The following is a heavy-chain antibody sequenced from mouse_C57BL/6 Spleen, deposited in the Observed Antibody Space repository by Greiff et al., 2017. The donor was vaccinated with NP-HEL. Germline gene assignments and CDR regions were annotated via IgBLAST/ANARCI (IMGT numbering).Heavy chain of an antibody. CDR3: GGAVSRRPYLDV. V-gene: IGHV1-7*01. CDR1: GYTFTSYW. J-gene: IGHJ1*03. CDR2: INPSSGYT. Sequence: QVQLQQSGAELAKPGASVKLSCKASGYTFTSYWMHWVKQRPGQGLEWIGYINPSSGYTTSNQNFKDKATLTTDKSSSTAYMQLSSMTYEDSAVDYCGGAVSRRPYLDVWGTGTTVTVSS.